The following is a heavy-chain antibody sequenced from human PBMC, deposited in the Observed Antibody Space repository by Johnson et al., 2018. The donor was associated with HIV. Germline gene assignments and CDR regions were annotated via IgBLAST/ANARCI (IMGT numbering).Heavy chain of an antibody. CDR1: GFTFGSYG. Sequence: QVQLVESGGGVVQPGRSLRLSCAASGFTFGSYGIHWVRQAPAKGLEWVAVISYDGSDKYYADSVKGRFTISRDNSKNTLYLQMNSLRAEDTAVYYCARLRGAFDIWGQGTMVTVSS. CDR3: ARLRGAFDI. V-gene: IGHV3-30*03. J-gene: IGHJ3*02. CDR2: ISYDGSDK.